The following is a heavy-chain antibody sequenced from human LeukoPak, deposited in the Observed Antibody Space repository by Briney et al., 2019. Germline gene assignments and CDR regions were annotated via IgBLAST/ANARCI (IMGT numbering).Heavy chain of an antibody. CDR3: AFIAAPGAPDY. D-gene: IGHD6-13*01. J-gene: IGHJ4*02. CDR2: ISSDGSTT. Sequence: GGSLRLSCAASGFSFSSYWMHWVRQRPGKGLVWVSRISSDGSTTNYADSVKGRFIISRDNTKNTLYLQMNSLRAEDTAVYYCAFIAAPGAPDYWSQGTLVIVSS. CDR1: GFSFSSYW. V-gene: IGHV3-74*01.